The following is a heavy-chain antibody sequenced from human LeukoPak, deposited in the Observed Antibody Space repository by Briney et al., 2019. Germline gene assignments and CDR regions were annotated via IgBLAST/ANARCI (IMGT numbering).Heavy chain of an antibody. Sequence: GGSLRLSCAASGFTFSSYAMSWVRQAPGKGLEWVSAISGSGGSTYYADPVKGRFTISRDNSKNTLYLQMNSLRAEDTAVYYCAKDLFLRAAAVKTPLDYWGQGTLVTVSS. CDR2: ISGSGGST. V-gene: IGHV3-23*01. J-gene: IGHJ4*02. D-gene: IGHD6-13*01. CDR1: GFTFSSYA. CDR3: AKDLFLRAAAVKTPLDY.